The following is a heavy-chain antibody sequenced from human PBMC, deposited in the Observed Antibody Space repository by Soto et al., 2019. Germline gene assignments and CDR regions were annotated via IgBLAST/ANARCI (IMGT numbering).Heavy chain of an antibody. Sequence: QLQLQESGPGLVKPSETLSLTCTVSGGSISRSSYYWGWIRQPPGKGLEWIGSIYYSGSTYYNPSLKSRVTISVDTSKNQFSLKLSSVTAADTAVYYCARIDGITIFGVVIIPWGQGTLVTVSS. J-gene: IGHJ5*02. V-gene: IGHV4-39*01. CDR3: ARIDGITIFGVVIIP. CDR2: IYYSGST. CDR1: GGSISRSSYY. D-gene: IGHD3-3*01.